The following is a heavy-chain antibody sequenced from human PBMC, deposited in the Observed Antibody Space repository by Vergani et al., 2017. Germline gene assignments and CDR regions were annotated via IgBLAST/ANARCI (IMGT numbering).Heavy chain of an antibody. CDR1: GFTFSSYW. V-gene: IGHV3-7*03. Sequence: EVQLLESGGGLVQPGGSLRLSCAASGFTFSSYWMSWVRQAPGKGLEWVANIKQDGSEKYYVDSVKGRFTISRDNAKNSLYLQMNSLRAEDTAVYYCAKEGRQLRFLEWLEGNIIDYWGQGTLVTVSS. D-gene: IGHD3-3*01. CDR3: AKEGRQLRFLEWLEGNIIDY. J-gene: IGHJ4*02. CDR2: IKQDGSEK.